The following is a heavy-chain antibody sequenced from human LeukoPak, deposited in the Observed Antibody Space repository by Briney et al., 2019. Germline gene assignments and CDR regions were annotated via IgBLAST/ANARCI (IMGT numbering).Heavy chain of an antibody. CDR3: ARAGVDCSGGSCRTHNWFDP. CDR1: GFTVSSNH. J-gene: IGHJ5*02. V-gene: IGHV3-53*01. CDR2: IFWGGNT. D-gene: IGHD2-15*01. Sequence: GGSLRLSCAASGFTVSSNHMGWVRQAPGKGLEWVSDIFWGGNTYYADPVKGRFTISRDNSKNTLYLQMNSLRADDTAVYYCARAGVDCSGGSCRTHNWFDPWGQGTLVTVSS.